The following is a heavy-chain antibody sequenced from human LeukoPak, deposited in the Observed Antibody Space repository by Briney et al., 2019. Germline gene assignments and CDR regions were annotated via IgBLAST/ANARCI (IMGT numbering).Heavy chain of an antibody. Sequence: GGSLRLSCTASGFTFSSYCMSWVRQAPGKGLEWVANIKQDGSKKYYVDSVKGGFTISRDNAKNSLYLQMSSLRAEDTAVYSCARDFKGFGELGDAFDIWGQRTMVTVSS. CDR3: ARDFKGFGELGDAFDI. CDR1: GFTFSSYC. J-gene: IGHJ3*02. CDR2: IKQDGSKK. V-gene: IGHV3-7*01. D-gene: IGHD3-10*01.